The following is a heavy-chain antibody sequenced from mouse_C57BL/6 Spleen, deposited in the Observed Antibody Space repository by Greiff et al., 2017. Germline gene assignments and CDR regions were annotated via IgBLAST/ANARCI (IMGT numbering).Heavy chain of an antibody. V-gene: IGHV1-55*01. D-gene: IGHD3-2*02. Sequence: QVQLQQPGAELVKPGDSVKMSCKASGYTFTSYWITWVKQRPGQGLEWIGDISPGSGSTNYNEKFKSKATLTVDTSSSTAYLQLSSLTSEDSAVFYCARASTAQATSWVAYWGQGTLVTVSA. CDR3: ARASTAQATSWVAY. CDR1: GYTFTSYW. CDR2: ISPGSGST. J-gene: IGHJ3*01.